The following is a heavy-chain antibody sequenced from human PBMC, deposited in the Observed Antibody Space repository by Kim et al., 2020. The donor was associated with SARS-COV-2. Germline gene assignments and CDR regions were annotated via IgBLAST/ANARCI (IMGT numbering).Heavy chain of an antibody. CDR3: ATVDRITISGVVVLL. D-gene: IGHD3-3*01. CDR1: GFTFSRAW. Sequence: GGSLRLSCAASGFTFSRAWMTWVRQAPGKGLEWVGRIKSRTDGGTTHHAAPVKGRFTISRDDSKNTVYLQMNSLKTEDTAVYYCATVDRITISGVVVLLWGQGTTVTVSS. CDR2: IKSRTDGGTT. J-gene: IGHJ6*02. V-gene: IGHV3-15*01.